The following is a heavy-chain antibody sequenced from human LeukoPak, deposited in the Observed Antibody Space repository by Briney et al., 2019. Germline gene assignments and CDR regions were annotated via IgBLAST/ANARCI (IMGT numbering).Heavy chain of an antibody. CDR1: GFAVNDNY. Sequence: GGSLRLSCAASGFAVNDNYMGWVRQAPGKGLEWVSLIYSGGDTYYADSVKGRFTISRENAKNSLYLQMNSLRAGDTAVYYCAREERDSSGYFLYWGQGTLVTVSS. J-gene: IGHJ4*02. D-gene: IGHD3-22*01. CDR2: IYSGGDT. CDR3: AREERDSSGYFLY. V-gene: IGHV3-53*01.